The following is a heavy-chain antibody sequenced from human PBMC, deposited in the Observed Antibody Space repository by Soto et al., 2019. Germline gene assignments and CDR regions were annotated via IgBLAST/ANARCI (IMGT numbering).Heavy chain of an antibody. Sequence: GELLKICCKGAGDSFTSYGISWVRQMPGKGLEWMGRIDPSDSYTNYSPSFQGHVTISADKSISTAYLQWSSLKASDTAMYYCARSYSSRGWFDPWGQGTLVTVSS. CDR1: GDSFTSYG. CDR2: IDPSDSYT. D-gene: IGHD6-13*01. CDR3: ARSYSSRGWFDP. J-gene: IGHJ5*02. V-gene: IGHV5-10-1*01.